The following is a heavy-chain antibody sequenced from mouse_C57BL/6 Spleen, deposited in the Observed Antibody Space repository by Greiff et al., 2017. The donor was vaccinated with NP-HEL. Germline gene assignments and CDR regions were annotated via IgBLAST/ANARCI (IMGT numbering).Heavy chain of an antibody. Sequence: EVKLVESGGGLVKPGGSLKLSCAASGFTFSSYAMSWVRQTPEQRLEWVATISDGGSYTYYPDNVKGRFTISRDNAKNNLYLQMSHLKSEDTAMYYCARGKYYYGSPFDYWGQGTTLTVSS. CDR1: GFTFSSYA. CDR2: ISDGGSYT. J-gene: IGHJ2*01. D-gene: IGHD1-1*01. V-gene: IGHV5-4*03. CDR3: ARGKYYYGSPFDY.